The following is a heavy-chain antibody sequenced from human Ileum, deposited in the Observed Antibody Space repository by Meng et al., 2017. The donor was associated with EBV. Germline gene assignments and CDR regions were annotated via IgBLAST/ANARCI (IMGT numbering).Heavy chain of an antibody. V-gene: IGHV3-30*18. CDR3: AKEEVSRRFDY. J-gene: IGHJ4*02. D-gene: IGHD5/OR15-5a*01. Sequence: QGRPVEVGGGVVQPGRSLRFSCAASGFSFSDYGMNWVRQAPGKGLEWVAVISYDGSTKYYVDSVKGRFTISRDNSKSTLYLQMNSLRDEDTAVYYCAKEEVSRRFDYWGQGTLVTVSS. CDR1: GFSFSDYG. CDR2: ISYDGSTK.